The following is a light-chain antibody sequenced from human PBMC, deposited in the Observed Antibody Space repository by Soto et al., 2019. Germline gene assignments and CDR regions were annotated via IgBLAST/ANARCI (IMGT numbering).Light chain of an antibody. CDR2: AAS. V-gene: IGKV1-8*01. CDR3: QQYYSYLIT. Sequence: AIRMTQAPSSCSASTGDRVTITCRASQGISSYLAWYQQKPGKAPKLLIYAASTLQSGVPSRFSGSGSGTDFTLTLSCLQSEDFATYYCQQYYSYLITFGQGTRLEIK. CDR1: QGISSY. J-gene: IGKJ5*01.